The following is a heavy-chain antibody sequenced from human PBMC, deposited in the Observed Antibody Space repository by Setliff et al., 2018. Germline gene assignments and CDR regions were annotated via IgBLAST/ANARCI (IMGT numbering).Heavy chain of an antibody. CDR2: IYPGDSDT. CDR3: ARYDSSGYHYYYGIDV. D-gene: IGHD3-22*01. CDR1: GYSFTGYW. J-gene: IGHJ6*02. Sequence: PGESLKISCKGSGYSFTGYWIGWVRQMPGKGLEWMGIIYPGDSDTRYSPSFQGQVTISADKSISTAYLQWSSLKASDTARYYCARYDSSGYHYYYGIDVWGQGTTGTGSS. V-gene: IGHV5-51*01.